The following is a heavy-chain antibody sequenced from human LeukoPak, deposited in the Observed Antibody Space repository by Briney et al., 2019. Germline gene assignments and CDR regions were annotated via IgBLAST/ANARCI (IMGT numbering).Heavy chain of an antibody. CDR1: GFTFSSYE. D-gene: IGHD3-3*01. CDR2: ISSSGSTI. Sequence: PGGSLRLSCAASGFTFSSYEMNWVRQAPGKGLEWVSYISSSGSTIYYADSVKGRFTISRDNAKNSLYLQMNSLRAEDTAVYYCAKDLFRYDFWSGYYTGFDYWGQGTLVTVSS. J-gene: IGHJ4*02. CDR3: AKDLFRYDFWSGYYTGFDY. V-gene: IGHV3-48*03.